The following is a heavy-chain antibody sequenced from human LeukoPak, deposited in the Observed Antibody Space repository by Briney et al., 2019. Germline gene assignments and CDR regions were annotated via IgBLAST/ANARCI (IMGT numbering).Heavy chain of an antibody. CDR2: ISAHNGNT. V-gene: IGHV1-18*01. Sequence: GASVKVSCKASGYTFTSYGISWVRQAPGQGLEWMGWISAHNGNTKNAQKFQGRVTLTTDTSTSTAYMELRSLRSDDTAVYYCARSNPYDESSSFRCFWGQGTVVSVSS. D-gene: IGHD3-22*01. CDR1: GYTFTSYG. CDR3: ARSNPYDESSSFRCF. J-gene: IGHJ4*02.